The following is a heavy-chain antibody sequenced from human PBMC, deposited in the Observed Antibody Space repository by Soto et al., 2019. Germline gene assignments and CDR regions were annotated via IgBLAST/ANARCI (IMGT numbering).Heavy chain of an antibody. V-gene: IGHV4-59*01. Sequence: SETLSLTCTFSGGSISSYYWSWIRQPPGKGLEWIGFIYNSGSTNYNPSLKSRVTISMDTSRNQFSLILSSVTAADTAVYYCARAPYGSGTKPYYFDYWGQGTLVTVSS. D-gene: IGHD3-10*01. CDR1: GGSISSYY. CDR3: ARAPYGSGTKPYYFDY. J-gene: IGHJ4*02. CDR2: IYNSGST.